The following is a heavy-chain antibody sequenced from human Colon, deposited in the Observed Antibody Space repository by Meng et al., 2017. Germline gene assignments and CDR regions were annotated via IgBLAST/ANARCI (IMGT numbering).Heavy chain of an antibody. V-gene: IGHV3-7*01. CDR3: ARYYISSRGGRMDY. Sequence: GESLKISCAASGFTFSSYWMSWVRQAPGKGLEWVANIKPDGSEKYNVDSVKGRFTISRDNAKNSLYLQMNTLSAEDTAVYYCARYYISSRGGRMDYWGQGTMVTVSS. CDR2: IKPDGSEK. D-gene: IGHD3-10*01. CDR1: GFTFSSYW. J-gene: IGHJ4*02.